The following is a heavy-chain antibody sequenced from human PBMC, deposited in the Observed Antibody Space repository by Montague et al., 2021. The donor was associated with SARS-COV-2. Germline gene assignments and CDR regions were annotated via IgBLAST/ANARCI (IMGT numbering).Heavy chain of an antibody. Sequence: SETLSLTCTVSGGSISTYYWSWIRQPPGKGLEWIGYIYYSGSTNXXPSLKSRVTISVDTSKNQFSLKLGSVTAADTAVYYCARDGYNAHQNYWYFDLWGRGTLVTVSS. D-gene: IGHD5-24*01. V-gene: IGHV4-59*12. J-gene: IGHJ2*01. CDR3: ARDGYNAHQNYWYFDL. CDR1: GGSISTYY. CDR2: IYYSGST.